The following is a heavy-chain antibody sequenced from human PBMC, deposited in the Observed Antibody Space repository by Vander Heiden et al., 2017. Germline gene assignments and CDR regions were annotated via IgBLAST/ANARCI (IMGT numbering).Heavy chain of an antibody. J-gene: IGHJ2*01. Sequence: EMQLVESAGGSVQPGGSLRLSCAASGFTFGSYSMDWVRQAPGKGLEWVSYIDSSSNTIYCADSVKGRFTISRDNAKNSLYLQMNSLRAEDTAVYYCASGSYGDFDLWGRGTLVTVSS. CDR2: IDSSSNTI. CDR1: GFTFGSYS. V-gene: IGHV3-48*01. D-gene: IGHD1-26*01. CDR3: ASGSYGDFDL.